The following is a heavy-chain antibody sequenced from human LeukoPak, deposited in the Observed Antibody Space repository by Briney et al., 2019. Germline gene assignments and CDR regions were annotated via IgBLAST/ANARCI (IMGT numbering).Heavy chain of an antibody. CDR3: ARDSPRGYSYTHAFDI. D-gene: IGHD5-18*01. V-gene: IGHV3-23*01. J-gene: IGHJ3*02. CDR1: GFTFSSYA. CDR2: ISGSGGST. Sequence: PGGSLRLSCAASGFTFSSYAMSWVRQAPGKGLEWVSAISGSGGSTYYADSVKGRFTISRGNSKNTLYLQMNSLRAEDTAVYYCARDSPRGYSYTHAFDIWGQGTMVTVSS.